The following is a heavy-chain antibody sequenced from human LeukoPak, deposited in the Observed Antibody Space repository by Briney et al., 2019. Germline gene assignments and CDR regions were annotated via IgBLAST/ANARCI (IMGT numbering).Heavy chain of an antibody. D-gene: IGHD6-19*01. J-gene: IGHJ4*02. CDR2: IYYNGST. V-gene: IGHV4-59*01. CDR1: GFDFTVYW. CDR3: ARDLHGWYFDY. Sequence: GSLRLSCTASGFDFTVYWMTWIRQPPGKGLEWIGNIYYNGSTNYNPSLNSRVTISVDTSKNQFSLKLSSVTAADTAVYYCARDLHGWYFDYWGQGTLVIVSS.